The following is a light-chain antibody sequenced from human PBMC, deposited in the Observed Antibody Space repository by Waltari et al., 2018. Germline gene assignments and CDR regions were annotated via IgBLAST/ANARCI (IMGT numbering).Light chain of an antibody. V-gene: IGLV2-14*01. CDR1: SSDVGGYNY. Sequence: QSALTQPASVSGSPGQSITISCTGTSSDVGGYNYVSWYQQHPGKAPKLMIYEVSNRPAGFSNRFSGSNAGNTPSLTISGLQAEDVADYYCSSYTSSSVVFGGGTKLTVL. CDR2: EVS. CDR3: SSYTSSSVV. J-gene: IGLJ2*01.